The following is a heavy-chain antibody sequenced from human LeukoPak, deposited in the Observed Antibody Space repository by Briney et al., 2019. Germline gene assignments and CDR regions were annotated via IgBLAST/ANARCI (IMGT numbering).Heavy chain of an antibody. Sequence: ASVKVSCKVSGYTLSDLDMHWVRQAPGKELEWMGGLDPEDGEAIYAQPLQGRVTMTEDTSSDTAYMVLSSLRSEDTAVYYCATRYFGDYGAFDIWGQGTMVTVSS. CDR3: ATRYFGDYGAFDI. V-gene: IGHV1-24*01. J-gene: IGHJ3*02. CDR1: GYTLSDLD. D-gene: IGHD4-17*01. CDR2: LDPEDGEA.